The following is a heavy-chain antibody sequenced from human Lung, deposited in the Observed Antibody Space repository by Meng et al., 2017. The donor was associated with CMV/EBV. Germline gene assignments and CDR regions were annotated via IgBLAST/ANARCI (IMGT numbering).Heavy chain of an antibody. CDR3: ARVVDTSGSCYQSLPY. V-gene: IGHV3-7*01. J-gene: IGHJ4*02. CDR1: GFTFSSYW. CDR2: IKQDGSQI. D-gene: IGHD3-10*01. Sequence: GGSXRLXCIGSGFTFSSYWMTWVRQAPGKGLEWVANIKQDGSQIYYVDSVRGRFTISRDNARNSLYLQMNNLRAEDTALYYCARVVDTSGSCYQSLPYWGQAXLVTVSS.